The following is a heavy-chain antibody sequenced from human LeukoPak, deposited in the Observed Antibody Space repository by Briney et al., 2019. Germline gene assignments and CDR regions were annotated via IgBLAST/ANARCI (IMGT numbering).Heavy chain of an antibody. J-gene: IGHJ4*02. V-gene: IGHV4-59*12. CDR2: IYYSGST. CDR3: AREELSTLFDY. Sequence: SETLSLTCTVSGGSISSYYWSWIRQPPGKGLEWIGYIYYSGSTNYNPSLKSRVTISVDTSKNQFSLKLSSVTAADTAVYYCAREELSTLFDYWGQGTLVTVSS. CDR1: GGSISSYY. D-gene: IGHD1-26*01.